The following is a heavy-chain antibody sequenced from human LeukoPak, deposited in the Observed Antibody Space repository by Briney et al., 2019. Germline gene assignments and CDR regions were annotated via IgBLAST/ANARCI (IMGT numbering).Heavy chain of an antibody. D-gene: IGHD3-22*01. CDR1: GYTFTGYY. Sequence: ASVKVSCXASGYTFTGYYMHWVRQAPGQGLEWMGRTNPNSGGTNCAQKFQGRVTMTRDTSISTAYMELSRLRSDDTAVYYCARDGYYDSSGYWWGQGTLVTVSS. V-gene: IGHV1-2*06. J-gene: IGHJ4*02. CDR2: TNPNSGGT. CDR3: ARDGYYDSSGYW.